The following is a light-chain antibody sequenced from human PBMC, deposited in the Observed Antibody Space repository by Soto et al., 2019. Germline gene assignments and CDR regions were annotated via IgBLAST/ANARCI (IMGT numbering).Light chain of an antibody. CDR2: AAS. Sequence: DIQLTQSPSFLSASVGDRVTITCRASQAICSYLAWFQQRPGKAPKVLIYAASTLQSGVPSRFSGSASGTEFTLTDISLQPEAFATYFCQQLNSYPWTFGQGTKVEIK. J-gene: IGKJ1*01. CDR3: QQLNSYPWT. V-gene: IGKV1-9*01. CDR1: QAICSY.